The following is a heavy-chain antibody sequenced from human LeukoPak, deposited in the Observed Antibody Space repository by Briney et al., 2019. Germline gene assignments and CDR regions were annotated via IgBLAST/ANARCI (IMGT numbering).Heavy chain of an antibody. V-gene: IGHV4-34*01. J-gene: IGHJ5*02. CDR1: GRSFSGYY. CDR2: INHSGST. D-gene: IGHD2-15*01. CDR3: ARDGAKGYCSGGSCQPRFDP. Sequence: SETLSLTCTVYGRSFSGYYWSWIRQPPGKGLEWIGEINHSGSTNYNPSLKSRVTISVDTSKNQFSLKLSSVTAADTAVYYCARDGAKGYCSGGSCQPRFDPWGQGTLVTVSS.